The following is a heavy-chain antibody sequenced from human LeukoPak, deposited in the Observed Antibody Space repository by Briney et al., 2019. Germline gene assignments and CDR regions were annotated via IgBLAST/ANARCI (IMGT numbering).Heavy chain of an antibody. J-gene: IGHJ6*02. CDR3: AKVRIQLWLANYGMDV. Sequence: GGSLRLSCAGSDFTFSTYWMHWVRQAPGKGLVWVSRISTDGSSRTYADSVKGRFTISRDNARNTLFLQMDSLRVEDTAVYYCAKVRIQLWLANYGMDVWGQGTTVTVSS. CDR2: ISTDGSSR. CDR1: DFTFSTYW. V-gene: IGHV3-74*01. D-gene: IGHD5-18*01.